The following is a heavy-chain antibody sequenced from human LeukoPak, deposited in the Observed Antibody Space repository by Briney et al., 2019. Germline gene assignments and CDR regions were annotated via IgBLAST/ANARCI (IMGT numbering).Heavy chain of an antibody. V-gene: IGHV4-59*08. Sequence: PSDTLSLTCTVSGGSLSSYYWSWIRQPAGKGLEWIGYISYSGSTNYNPSLKSRVSISVDTSKNQFSLNLSSLTAADTAVYYCARHGSGWSFDYWGQGTLITVSS. CDR2: ISYSGST. D-gene: IGHD6-19*01. CDR3: ARHGSGWSFDY. CDR1: GGSLSSYY. J-gene: IGHJ4*02.